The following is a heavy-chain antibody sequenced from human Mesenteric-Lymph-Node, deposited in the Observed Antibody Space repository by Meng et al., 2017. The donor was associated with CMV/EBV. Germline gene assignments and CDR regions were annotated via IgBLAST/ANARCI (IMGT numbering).Heavy chain of an antibody. CDR2: ISSSSSYI. Sequence: GESLKISCAASESTFSSYAMHWVRQAPGKGLEWVSSISSSSSYIYYADSVKGRFTISRDNAKKSLYLQMNSLRAEDTALYYCARGWDDYSYYGMDVWGQGTTVTVSS. D-gene: IGHD1-26*01. CDR3: ARGWDDYSYYGMDV. CDR1: ESTFSSYA. V-gene: IGHV3-21*01. J-gene: IGHJ6*02.